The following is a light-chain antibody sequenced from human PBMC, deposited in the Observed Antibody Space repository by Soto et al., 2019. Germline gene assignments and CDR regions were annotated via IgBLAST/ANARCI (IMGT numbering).Light chain of an antibody. CDR3: SSYTSRATWV. CDR1: TSDVGGYNF. Sequence: QSALTQPASVSGSPGLSITISCTGTTSDVGGYNFISWHQQHPGKAPRLMIYDVSNRPSGVSNRFSGSKSGDTAPLTISGLQAEDEADYYCSSYTSRATWVFGGGTKLTVL. CDR2: DVS. J-gene: IGLJ3*02. V-gene: IGLV2-14*03.